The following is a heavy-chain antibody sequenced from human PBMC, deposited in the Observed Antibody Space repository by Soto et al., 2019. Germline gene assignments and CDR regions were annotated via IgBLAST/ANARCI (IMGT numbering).Heavy chain of an antibody. CDR3: ERDSSSGWYVDY. J-gene: IGHJ4*02. Sequence: QVQLVESGGGVVQPGRSLRLSCAASGFTFSSYAMHWVRQAPGKGLEWVAVISYDGSNKYYADSVKGRFTISRDNSKNTLYLQMNSLRAEDTAVYYCERDSSSGWYVDYWGQGTLVTVSS. CDR2: ISYDGSNK. V-gene: IGHV3-30-3*01. CDR1: GFTFSSYA. D-gene: IGHD6-19*01.